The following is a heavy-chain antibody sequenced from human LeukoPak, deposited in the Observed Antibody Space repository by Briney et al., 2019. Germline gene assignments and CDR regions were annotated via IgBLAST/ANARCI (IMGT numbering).Heavy chain of an antibody. CDR2: ISYDGTDK. Sequence: GGSLRLSCAASGFTFTSYAMHWVRQAPGKGLEWVAVISYDGTDKYYADSVKGRFTISRDNAKNSLYLQMNSLRAEDTAVYYCAELGITMIGGVWGKGTTVTISS. D-gene: IGHD3-10*02. CDR1: GFTFTSYA. V-gene: IGHV3-30*04. CDR3: AELGITMIGGV. J-gene: IGHJ6*04.